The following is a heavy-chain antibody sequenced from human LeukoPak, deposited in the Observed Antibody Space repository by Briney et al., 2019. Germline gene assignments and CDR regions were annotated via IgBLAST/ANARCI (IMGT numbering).Heavy chain of an antibody. J-gene: IGHJ4*02. CDR3: ARERYFEY. CDR1: GFSFNTCA. V-gene: IGHV3-23*01. CDR2: ISGGGRST. Sequence: GGSLRLSCAASGFSFNTCAMSWVRQAPGKGLEWVSTISGGGRSTDYADSVKGQFTISRDNSKNTLYLQMNSLRAEDTAVYYCARERYFEYWGQGTLVTVSS.